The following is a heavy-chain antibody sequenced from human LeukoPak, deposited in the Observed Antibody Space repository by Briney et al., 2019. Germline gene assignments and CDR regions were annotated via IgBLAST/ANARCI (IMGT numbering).Heavy chain of an antibody. CDR3: ARDANPYYYDSSGYKAYWYFDL. Sequence: PSETLSLTCTVSGGSISSSSYYWGWIRQPPGKGLEWIGSIYYSGSTYYNPSLKSRVTISVDTSKNQFSLKLSSVTAADTAVYYCARDANPYYYDSSGYKAYWYFDLWGQGTLVTVSS. CDR2: IYYSGST. J-gene: IGHJ2*01. D-gene: IGHD3-22*01. V-gene: IGHV4-39*07. CDR1: GGSISSSSYY.